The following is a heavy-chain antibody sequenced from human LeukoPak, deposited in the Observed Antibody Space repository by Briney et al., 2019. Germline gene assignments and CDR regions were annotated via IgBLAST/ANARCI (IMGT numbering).Heavy chain of an antibody. CDR3: ARDDAFGANDN. J-gene: IGHJ4*02. D-gene: IGHD4/OR15-4a*01. CDR2: INSDGSST. Sequence: PGGSLRLSCAASGFTFSSYWMHWVRQAPGKGLVWVSRINSDGSSTSYADSVKGRFTISRDNAKNTLYLQMNSRRAEDTAVYYCARDDAFGANDNWGQGTLVTVSS. CDR1: GFTFSSYW. V-gene: IGHV3-74*01.